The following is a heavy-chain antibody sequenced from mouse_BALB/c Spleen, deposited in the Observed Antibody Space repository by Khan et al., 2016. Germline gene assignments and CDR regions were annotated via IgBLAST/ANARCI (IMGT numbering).Heavy chain of an antibody. CDR2: INYSGST. J-gene: IGHJ2*01. V-gene: IGHV3-2*02. D-gene: IGHD1-1*01. CDR1: GYSITSDYA. CDR3: ARDYYGSSYFDY. Sequence: EVQLQASGPGLVKPSQSLSLTCTVTGYSITSDYAWNWIRQFPGNRLEWMGFINYSGSTSYNPSLKSRISITRDTSKNQFFLQLISVTTEDTATXYCARDYYGSSYFDYWGQGTTLTVSS.